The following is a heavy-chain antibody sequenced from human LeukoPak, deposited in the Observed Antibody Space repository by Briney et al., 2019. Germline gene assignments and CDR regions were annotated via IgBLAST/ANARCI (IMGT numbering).Heavy chain of an antibody. CDR3: ARVGTAMVTFDY. J-gene: IGHJ4*02. D-gene: IGHD5-18*01. Sequence: ASVKVSCKASGGTFSSYAISWVRQAPGQGLEWMGGIIPIFGTANYAQKFQGRVTITADKSTSTAYMELSSLRSEDTAVYYCARVGTAMVTFDYWGQGTLVTVSS. V-gene: IGHV1-69*06. CDR2: IIPIFGTA. CDR1: GGTFSSYA.